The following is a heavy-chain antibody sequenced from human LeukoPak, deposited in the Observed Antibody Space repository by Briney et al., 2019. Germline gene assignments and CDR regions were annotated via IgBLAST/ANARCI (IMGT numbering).Heavy chain of an antibody. CDR2: ISDRGTSI. CDR3: VRNDTSGVGLDY. CDR1: GFTFSNHA. D-gene: IGHD3-3*01. V-gene: IGHV3-23*01. J-gene: IGHJ4*02. Sequence: PGGSLRLSRAASGFTFSNHAMTWVRQAPGKGLEWVSNISDRGTSINYAVSVKGRFSISRDNAKNTLYLQMNSLRDEDTAVYYCVRNDTSGVGLDYWGQGSLVTVSS.